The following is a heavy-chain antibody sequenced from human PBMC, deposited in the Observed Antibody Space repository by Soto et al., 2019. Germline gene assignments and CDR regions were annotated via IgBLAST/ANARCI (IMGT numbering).Heavy chain of an antibody. CDR3: GRQIYDSDTGPNFQYYFDS. V-gene: IGHV5-10-1*01. CDR2: IDPSDSQT. D-gene: IGHD3-22*01. CDR1: GYSFAGYW. J-gene: IGHJ4*02. Sequence: GESLKISCKGSGYSFAGYWITWVRQKPGKGLEWMGRIDPSDSQTYYSPSFRGHVTISVTKSITTVFLQWSSLRASDTAMYYCGRQIYDSDTGPNFQYYFDSWGQGTPVTVSS.